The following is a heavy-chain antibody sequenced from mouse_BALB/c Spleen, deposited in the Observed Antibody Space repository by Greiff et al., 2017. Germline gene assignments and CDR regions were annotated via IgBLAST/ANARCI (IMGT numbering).Heavy chain of an antibody. CDR1: GFTFSSYA. CDR2: ISSGGST. Sequence: EVQRVESGGGLVKPGGSLKLSCAASGFTFSSYAMSWVRQTPEKRLEWVASISSGGSTYYPDSVKGRFTISRDNARNILYLQMSSLRSEDTAMYYCARGSSSSYAMDYWGQGTSVTVSS. D-gene: IGHD1-3*01. V-gene: IGHV5-6-5*01. CDR3: ARGSSSSYAMDY. J-gene: IGHJ4*01.